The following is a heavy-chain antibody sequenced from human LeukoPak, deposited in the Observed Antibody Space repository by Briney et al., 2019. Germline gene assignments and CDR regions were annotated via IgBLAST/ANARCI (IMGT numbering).Heavy chain of an antibody. CDR1: GYTFTKYY. D-gene: IGHD3-3*01. CDR3: ARDHEWLYYFDY. J-gene: IGHJ4*02. Sequence: SVKVSCKASGYTFTKYYMFWVRQAPGQGLEWMGRIIPIFGTANYAQKFQGRVTITTDESTSTAYMELSSLRSEDTAVYYCARDHEWLYYFDYWGQGTLVTVSS. V-gene: IGHV1-69*05. CDR2: IIPIFGTA.